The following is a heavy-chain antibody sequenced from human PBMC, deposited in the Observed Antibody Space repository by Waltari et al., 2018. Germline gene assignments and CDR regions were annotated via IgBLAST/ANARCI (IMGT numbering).Heavy chain of an antibody. CDR2: IIPIYGTP. Sequence: QVHLVQSGAEVRKPGSSVTVSCEASGGSFGTYAISWVRQAPGQGLEWMGGIIPIYGTPNYAQKFQGRVNVAADELTTTAYMELSSLRSDDTAVYYCAKRIVGGPFDVWGQGTMVTVSS. D-gene: IGHD1-26*01. V-gene: IGHV1-69*12. CDR3: AKRIVGGPFDV. CDR1: GGSFGTYA. J-gene: IGHJ3*01.